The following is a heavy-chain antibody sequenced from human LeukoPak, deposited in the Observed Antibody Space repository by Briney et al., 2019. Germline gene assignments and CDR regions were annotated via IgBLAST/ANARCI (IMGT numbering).Heavy chain of an antibody. J-gene: IGHJ4*02. CDR2: INHSGST. V-gene: IGHV4-34*01. CDR1: VGSFSGYY. CDR3: ARPGPYSSSWYKSRRSSFDY. Sequence: SETLSLTCAIYVGSFSGYYWSWIRQPPGKGLEWIGEINHSGSTNYNPSLKSRVTISVDTSKNQFSLKLSSVTAADTAVYYCARPGPYSSSWYKSRRSSFDYWGQGTLVTVSS. D-gene: IGHD6-13*01.